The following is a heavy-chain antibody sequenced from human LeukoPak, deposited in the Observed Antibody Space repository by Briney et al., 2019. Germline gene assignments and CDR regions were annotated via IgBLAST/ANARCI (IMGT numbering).Heavy chain of an antibody. CDR1: GGSISISSYY. Sequence: SETLSLTCTVSGGSISISSYYWGWIRQPPGKGLEWIGSIYYSGSTYYNPSLKSRVTISVDTSKNQFSLKLSSVTAADTAVYYCARPFRKWLRFGGYGTWGQGTLVTVSS. J-gene: IGHJ4*02. CDR2: IYYSGST. V-gene: IGHV4-39*01. D-gene: IGHD5-12*01. CDR3: ARPFRKWLRFGGYGT.